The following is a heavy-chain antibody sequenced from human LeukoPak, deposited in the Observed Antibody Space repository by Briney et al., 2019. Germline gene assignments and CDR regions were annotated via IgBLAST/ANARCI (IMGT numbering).Heavy chain of an antibody. CDR1: GGSISSTNYY. V-gene: IGHV4-39*07. Sequence: PSETLSLTCTVSGGSISSTNYYWGWIRQPPGKGLEWIGSFYHSGSTYYNPSLKSRVTISVDTSKNQFSLKLSSVTPADTAVYYCARGPIDGGRYIYSGFDPWGQGTLVTVSS. CDR2: FYHSGST. J-gene: IGHJ5*02. CDR3: ARGPIDGGRYIYSGFDP. D-gene: IGHD4-23*01.